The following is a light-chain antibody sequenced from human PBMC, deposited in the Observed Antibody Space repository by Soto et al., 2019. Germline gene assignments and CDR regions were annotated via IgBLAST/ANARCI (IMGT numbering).Light chain of an antibody. Sequence: DIVMTQSPLSLPVTPGEPASISCRSSQSLLSSNGYNYLDWYLQKPGQSPQLLIYLRSNQASGVPDRFSGGGSGTDFTREISRVEAEEVGIYHCMQALRAPQTFGQGTKV. CDR2: LRS. J-gene: IGKJ1*01. CDR1: QSLLSSNGYNY. V-gene: IGKV2-28*01. CDR3: MQALRAPQT.